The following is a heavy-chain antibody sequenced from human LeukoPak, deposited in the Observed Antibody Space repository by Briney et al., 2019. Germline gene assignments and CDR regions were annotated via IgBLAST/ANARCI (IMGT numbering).Heavy chain of an antibody. CDR3: ARESGCGGDCYDSDY. CDR1: GYTFTDHY. V-gene: IGHV1-2*06. D-gene: IGHD2-21*02. J-gene: IGHJ4*02. CDR2: INPNSGGT. Sequence: GASVKVSCKASGYTFTDHYMHWVRQAPGQGLEWMGRINPNSGGTNYVQKFQGRVTMTRDTSISTAYMELSRLRSDDTAVYYCARESGCGGDCYDSDYWGQGTLVTVSS.